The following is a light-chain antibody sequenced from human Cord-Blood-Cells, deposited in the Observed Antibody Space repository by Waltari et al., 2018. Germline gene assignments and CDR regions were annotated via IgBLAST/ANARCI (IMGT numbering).Light chain of an antibody. CDR3: QQRSNWPPT. CDR1: QSVSSY. J-gene: IGKJ4*01. V-gene: IGKV3-11*01. CDR2: DAS. Sequence: EIVLTQSPATLSLSPGERATLSCRASQSVSSYLAWYQQKPGQAPRLLIYDASSGATGIPARFSGSGSGTDFTLTISSLEPEDFAVYYCQQRSNWPPTFGGGTKVEIK.